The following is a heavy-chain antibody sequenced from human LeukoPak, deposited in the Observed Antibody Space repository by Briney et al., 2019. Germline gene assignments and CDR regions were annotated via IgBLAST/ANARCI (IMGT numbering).Heavy chain of an antibody. CDR1: GGSISSSNW. CDR2: IYHSGST. V-gene: IGHV4-4*02. CDR3: ARTYYDSSGRTFDY. J-gene: IGHJ4*02. D-gene: IGHD3-22*01. Sequence: SETLSLTCAVSGGSISSSNWWSWVRQPPGKGLEWIGEIYHSGSTNYNPSLKSRVTISVDKSKNQFSLKLSSVTAADTAVYYCARTYYDSSGRTFDYWGQGTLVTVSS.